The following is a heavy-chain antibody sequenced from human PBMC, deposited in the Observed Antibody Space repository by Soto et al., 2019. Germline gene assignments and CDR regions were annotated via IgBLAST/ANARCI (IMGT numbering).Heavy chain of an antibody. CDR3: ARDLRGHYGP. CDR1: GFTFSSYA. V-gene: IGHV3-21*06. J-gene: IGHJ3*01. D-gene: IGHD4-17*01. CDR2: VSGSSSYI. Sequence: SLRLSCAASGFTFSSYAMSWVRQAPGKGLEWVSSVSGSSSYIYYADSVKGRFTVSRDNANNLVFLQMNGLRPEDTAMYYCARDLRGHYGPWGQGTMVTVSS.